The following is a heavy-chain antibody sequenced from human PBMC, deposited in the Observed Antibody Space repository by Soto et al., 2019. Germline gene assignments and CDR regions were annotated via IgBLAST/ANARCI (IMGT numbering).Heavy chain of an antibody. CDR3: ARGSGSYPIRMDV. V-gene: IGHV3-48*03. D-gene: IGHD3-10*01. CDR1: GFTFSSYE. J-gene: IGHJ6*02. CDR2: ISSSGSTL. Sequence: GGSLRPSCAASGFTFSSYEMKWVRQAPGKGLEWVSYISSSGSTLHYADSVKGRFTISRDNAKNSLNLQMNSLRADDTAVYYCARGSGSYPIRMDVWGQGTTVTVSS.